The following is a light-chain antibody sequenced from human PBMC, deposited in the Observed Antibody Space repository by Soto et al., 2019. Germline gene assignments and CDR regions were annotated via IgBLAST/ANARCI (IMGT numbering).Light chain of an antibody. CDR3: TSWDDSLYHVV. CDR1: RSNIGSNY. CDR2: RNN. V-gene: IGLV1-47*01. J-gene: IGLJ2*01. Sequence: QSVLTQPPSASGTPGQRGTFSCSGGRSNIGSNYVFWYQQFPGTPPKLLIYRNNQRPSGVPDRFSGSKSGTSASLAISGLRSEDEADYYCTSWDDSLYHVVFGGGTKLTVL.